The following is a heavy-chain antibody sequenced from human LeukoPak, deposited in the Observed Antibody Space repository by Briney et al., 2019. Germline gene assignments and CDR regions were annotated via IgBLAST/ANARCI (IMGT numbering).Heavy chain of an antibody. CDR1: GYTFTHYA. V-gene: IGHV7-4-1*02. J-gene: IGHJ4*02. CDR2: INTNTGNP. D-gene: IGHD3-22*01. CDR3: VTRDGVSSGFFYLDY. Sequence: ASVKVSCKASGYTFTHYAMNWVRQAPGQGLEWMGWINTNTGNPTYAQGFTGRFVFSLDTSVSTAYLQISSLKAEDTAVYYCVTRDGVSSGFFYLDYWGQGTLVTVSS.